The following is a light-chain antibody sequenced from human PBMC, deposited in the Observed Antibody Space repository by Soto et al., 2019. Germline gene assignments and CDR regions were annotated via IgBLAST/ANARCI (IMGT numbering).Light chain of an antibody. CDR2: EVS. V-gene: IGLV2-14*01. CDR1: SSDIGDYNY. Sequence: QSALTQPASVSGSPGQSITISCNGTSSDIGDYNYVSWYQQHPGKAPKLMIYEVSNRPSGVSNRFSGSKSGNTASLTISGLQAEDEADYYCSSYTSSSTPYVFGTGTKVTVL. CDR3: SSYTSSSTPYV. J-gene: IGLJ1*01.